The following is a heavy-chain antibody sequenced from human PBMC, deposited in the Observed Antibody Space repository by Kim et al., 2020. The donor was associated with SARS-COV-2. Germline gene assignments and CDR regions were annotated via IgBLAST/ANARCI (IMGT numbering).Heavy chain of an antibody. CDR1: GFTVSSNY. V-gene: IGHV3-53*01. J-gene: IGHJ4*02. D-gene: IGHD3-22*01. Sequence: GGSLRLSCAASGFTVSSNYMSWVRQAPGKGLEWVSIIYSGGSTYYADSVKGRFPISRDNSKNTLYLQMNSLRAEDTAVYHCARVDSSGYYFDYWGQGTLVTVSS. CDR2: IYSGGST. CDR3: ARVDSSGYYFDY.